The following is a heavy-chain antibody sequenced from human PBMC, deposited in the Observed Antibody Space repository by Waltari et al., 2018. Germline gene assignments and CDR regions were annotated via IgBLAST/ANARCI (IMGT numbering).Heavy chain of an antibody. Sequence: QLQLQESGPGLVKPSETLSLTCTVSGGSISSSSYYWSWIRQPPGKGLEWIGEINHSGSTNYNPSLKSRVTISVYTSKNQFSLKLSSVTAADTAVYYCARESDHPNVNADYWGQGTLVTVSS. CDR1: GGSISSSSYY. J-gene: IGHJ4*02. D-gene: IGHD2-21*02. V-gene: IGHV4-39*07. CDR2: INHSGST. CDR3: ARESDHPNVNADY.